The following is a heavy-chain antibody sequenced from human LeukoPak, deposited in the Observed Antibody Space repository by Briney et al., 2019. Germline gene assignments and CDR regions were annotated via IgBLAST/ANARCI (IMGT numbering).Heavy chain of an antibody. CDR1: GFAFSRYS. V-gene: IGHV3-48*01. CDR2: ISSSSRTI. J-gene: IGHJ4*02. D-gene: IGHD6-25*01. CDR3: ARRGYSSGWNRFDY. Sequence: GGSLRLSCAASGFAFSRYSMNWVRQAPGKGLEWVSYISSSSRTIHYADSVKGRFTISRDNAKNSLYLQMNSLRAEDTAVYYCARRGYSSGWNRFDYWGQGTLVTVSS.